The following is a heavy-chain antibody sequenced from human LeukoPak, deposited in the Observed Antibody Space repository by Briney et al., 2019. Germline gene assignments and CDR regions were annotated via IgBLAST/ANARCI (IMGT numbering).Heavy chain of an antibody. D-gene: IGHD6-13*01. Sequence: GGSLRLSCAASGFTFSSYAMSWVRQAPGKGLEWVSAISGSGGSTYYADSVKGRFTIPRDNSKNTLYLQMNSLRAEDTAVYYCAKDLNPVLQAAAPHWYWGQGTLVTVSS. V-gene: IGHV3-23*01. J-gene: IGHJ4*02. CDR2: ISGSGGST. CDR1: GFTFSSYA. CDR3: AKDLNPVLQAAAPHWY.